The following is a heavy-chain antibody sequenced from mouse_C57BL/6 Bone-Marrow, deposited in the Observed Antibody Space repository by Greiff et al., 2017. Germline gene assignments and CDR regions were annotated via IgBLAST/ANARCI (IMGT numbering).Heavy chain of an antibody. J-gene: IGHJ4*01. CDR3: ARTYFYYYGSRGTMDY. D-gene: IGHD1-1*01. CDR2: INPSSGYT. V-gene: IGHV1-7*01. Sequence: QVHVKQSGAELAKPGASVKLSCKASGYTFTSYWMHWVNQRPGQGLEWIGYINPSSGYTKYNQKFKDKATLTADNSSSTAYMQLSSLTYEDSAVYYCARTYFYYYGSRGTMDYWGQGTSVTVSS. CDR1: GYTFTSYW.